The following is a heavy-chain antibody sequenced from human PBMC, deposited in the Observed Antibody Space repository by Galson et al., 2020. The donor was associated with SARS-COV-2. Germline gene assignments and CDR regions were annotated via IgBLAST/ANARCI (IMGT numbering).Heavy chain of an antibody. CDR2: IYYTESN. D-gene: IGHD3-9*01. CDR3: ARQILTGYYSFYYFDF. J-gene: IGHJ4*02. Sequence: SATLSLTCTVPGGSISSSNYYWGWVRQPPGEGLEWIGSIYYTESNYYNPSLTSRVTMSVDTSRNQFSLKLSSVTAADTAVYYCARQILTGYYSFYYFDFWGQGTLVTVSS. V-gene: IGHV4-39*01. CDR1: GGSISSSNYY.